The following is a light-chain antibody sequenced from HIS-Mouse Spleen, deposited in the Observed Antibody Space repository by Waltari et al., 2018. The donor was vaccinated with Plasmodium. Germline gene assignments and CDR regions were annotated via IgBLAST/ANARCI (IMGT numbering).Light chain of an antibody. J-gene: IGLJ3*02. CDR1: VLAKKY. Sequence: SYELTQPSSVSVSPGQTARLTCSGDVLAKKYARWFQQKPGQAPVLGIYKDSERPSGIPERFSGSSSGTTVTVTISGAQVEDEADYYCYSAADNNLVFGGGTKLTVL. V-gene: IGLV3-27*01. CDR3: YSAADNNLV. CDR2: KDS.